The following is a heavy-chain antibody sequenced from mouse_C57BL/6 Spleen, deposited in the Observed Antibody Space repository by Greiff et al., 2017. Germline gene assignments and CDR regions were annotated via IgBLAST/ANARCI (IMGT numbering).Heavy chain of an antibody. CDR2: ISGGGGNT. CDR3: ARRDGWFAY. D-gene: IGHD3-3*01. Sequence: EVKLVESGGGLVKPGGSLKLSCAASGFTFSSYTMSWVRQTPEKRLEWVATISGGGGNTYYPDSVKGRFPISRDNAKNTLYLQMSGLRSEDTAWYYCARRDGWFAYWGQGTLVTVSA. V-gene: IGHV5-9*01. J-gene: IGHJ3*01. CDR1: GFTFSSYT.